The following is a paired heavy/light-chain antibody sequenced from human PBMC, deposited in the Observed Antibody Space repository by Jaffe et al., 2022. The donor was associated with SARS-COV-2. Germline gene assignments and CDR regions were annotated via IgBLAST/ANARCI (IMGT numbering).Light chain of an antibody. J-gene: IGLJ2*01. V-gene: IGLV2-8*01. CDR2: EVS. CDR3: SSYAGSNIVL. Sequence: QSALTQPPSASGSPGQSVTISCTGTSSDVGGYNYVSWYQQHPGKAPKLMIYEVSKRPSGVPDRFSGSKSANTASLTVSGLQAEDEADYYCSSYAGSNIVLFGGGTKLTVL. CDR1: SSDVGGYNY.
Heavy chain of an antibody. CDR3: AKASQGWLSSTSLDY. CDR1: GFTFDDYA. V-gene: IGHV3-9*01. D-gene: IGHD5-12*01. J-gene: IGHJ4*02. CDR2: ISWNSGTI. Sequence: EVQLLESGGGLVQPGRSLRLSCAASGFTFDDYAMYWVRQAPGKGLEWVSGISWNSGTIGYADSVKGRFTISRDNAKNSLYLQMNSLRPEDTALYYCAKASQGWLSSTSLDYWGQGTLVTVSS.